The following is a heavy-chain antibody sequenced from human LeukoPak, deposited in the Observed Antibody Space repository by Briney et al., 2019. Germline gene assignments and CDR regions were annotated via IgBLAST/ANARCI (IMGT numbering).Heavy chain of an antibody. CDR2: IQQDGSEK. CDR3: ARGGLWGSFDY. V-gene: IGHV3-7*01. Sequence: GGSLRLSCTASGFTFSSYWMSWVRQAPGKGLEWVANIQQDGSEKYYVDSVKGRFTISRDNAKNSLCLQMNSLRAEDTAVYYCARGGLWGSFDYWGQGTLVTVSS. J-gene: IGHJ4*02. CDR1: GFTFSSYW. D-gene: IGHD5-18*01.